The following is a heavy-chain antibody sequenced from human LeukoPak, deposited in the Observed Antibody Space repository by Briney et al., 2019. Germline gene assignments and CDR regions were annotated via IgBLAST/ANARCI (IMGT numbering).Heavy chain of an antibody. J-gene: IGHJ4*02. D-gene: IGHD2-15*01. V-gene: IGHV4-38-2*01. CDR3: ARGRFGRPVVVVAAIPYFDY. CDR1: GFTFSSYS. Sequence: GSLRLSCAASGFTFSSYSMNWVRQAPGKGLEWIGSIYHSGSTYYNPSLKSRVTISVDTSKNQFSLKLSSVTAADTAVYYCARGRFGRPVVVVAAIPYFDYWGQGTLVTVSS. CDR2: IYHSGST.